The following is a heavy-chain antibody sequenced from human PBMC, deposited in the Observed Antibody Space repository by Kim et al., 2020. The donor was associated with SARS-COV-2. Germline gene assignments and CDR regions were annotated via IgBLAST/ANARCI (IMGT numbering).Heavy chain of an antibody. Sequence: SETLSLTCAVYGGSFSGYYWSWIRQPPGKGLEWIGEINHSGSTNYNPSLKSRVTISVDTSKNQFSLKLSSVTAADTAVYYCARTPTLAPPVVVVAATSRYYYYYGMDVWGQGTTVTVSS. CDR2: INHSGST. CDR1: GGSFSGYY. V-gene: IGHV4-34*01. J-gene: IGHJ6*02. D-gene: IGHD2-15*01. CDR3: ARTPTLAPPVVVVAATSRYYYYYGMDV.